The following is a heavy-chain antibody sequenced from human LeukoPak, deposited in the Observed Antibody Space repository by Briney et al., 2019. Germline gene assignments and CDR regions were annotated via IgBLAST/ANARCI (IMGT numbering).Heavy chain of an antibody. CDR1: GYTFTSYG. V-gene: IGHV1-18*01. D-gene: IGHD2-2*02. CDR2: ISAYNGNT. J-gene: IGHJ6*03. CDR3: ARGPKDIVVVPAAIRWYYYYMDV. Sequence: ASVKVSCKASGYTFTSYGISWVRQAPGQGREWMGWISAYNGNTNYAQKLQGRVTMTTDTSTSTAYMELRSLRSDDTAVYYCARGPKDIVVVPAAIRWYYYYMDVWGKGTTVTVSS.